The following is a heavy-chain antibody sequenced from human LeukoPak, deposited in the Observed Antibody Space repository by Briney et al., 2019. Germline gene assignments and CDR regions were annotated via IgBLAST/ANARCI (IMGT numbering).Heavy chain of an antibody. J-gene: IGHJ4*02. Sequence: GGSLRLTCAASGFTFSRYAMNWVRQAPGKGLEWVSAISGRGGGTFYADSAKGRFTISRDNSKNTLYLRMSSLRAEDTAVYYCAKVRSYKLLSSLFDYWGQGTLVSVSS. D-gene: IGHD2-2*01. V-gene: IGHV3-23*01. CDR3: AKVRSYKLLSSLFDY. CDR2: ISGRGGGT. CDR1: GFTFSRYA.